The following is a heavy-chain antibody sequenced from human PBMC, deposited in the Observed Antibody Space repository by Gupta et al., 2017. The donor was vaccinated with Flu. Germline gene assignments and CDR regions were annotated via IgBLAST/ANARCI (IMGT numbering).Heavy chain of an antibody. V-gene: IGHV3-33*01. CDR3: ARDYTTSWTPGV. CDR2: IWFDGSDK. Sequence: QVQLVESGGGVAQPGGFLRLSCAASGFPFRTYGMHWVRQAPGKGLEWVAAIWFDGSDKNCADSVKGRFTISRDNSMNTLSLQMNSLRPEDTAVYYCARDYTTSWTPGVWGQGTLVTVSS. J-gene: IGHJ4*02. CDR1: GFPFRTYG. D-gene: IGHD2-2*01.